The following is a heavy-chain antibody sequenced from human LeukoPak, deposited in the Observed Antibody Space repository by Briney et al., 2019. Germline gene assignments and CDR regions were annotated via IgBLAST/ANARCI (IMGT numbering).Heavy chain of an antibody. CDR2: ISGSGGST. D-gene: IGHD3-16*02. V-gene: IGHV3-23*01. CDR1: GFTFSSYG. CDR3: ARDRDDYVWGSYRYEFDY. J-gene: IGHJ4*02. Sequence: GGSLRLSCAASGFTFSSYGMSWVRQAPGKGLEWVSAISGSGGSTYYADSVKGRFTISRDNSKNTLYLQMNSLRAEDTAVYYCARDRDDYVWGSYRYEFDYWGQGTLVTVSS.